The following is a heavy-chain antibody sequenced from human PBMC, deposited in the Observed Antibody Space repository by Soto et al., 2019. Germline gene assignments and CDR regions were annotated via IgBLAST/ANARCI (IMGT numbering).Heavy chain of an antibody. Sequence: QVQLVESGGSVVQPGRSLRLSCAASGFTFSSSAMHWVRQAPGKGLEWVAVISYDGSNKQYADSVKGRFTISRDNSKNTVDLQMNSLRTGGTAVYHWAGDGGAGYCLGASWYFGYGLDVWGPGTRVIVSS. CDR1: GFTFSSSA. CDR3: AGDGGAGYCLGASWYFGYGLDV. D-gene: IGHD3-16*01. V-gene: IGHV3-30-3*01. J-gene: IGHJ6*02. CDR2: ISYDGSNK.